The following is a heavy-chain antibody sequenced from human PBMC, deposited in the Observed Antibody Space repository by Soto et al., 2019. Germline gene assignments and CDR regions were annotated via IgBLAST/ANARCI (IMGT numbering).Heavy chain of an antibody. CDR2: IYSGGST. CDR3: ARDGGKTVAGTVRYYYYYMDV. D-gene: IGHD6-19*01. Sequence: GGSLRLSCAASGFTVSSNYMSWVRQAPGKGLEWVSVIYSGGSTYYADSVKGRSTISKDNSKNTLYLQMNSLRADDKAVYYCARDGGKTVAGTVRYYYYYMDVWSKGTTVTVSS. CDR1: GFTVSSNY. J-gene: IGHJ6*03. V-gene: IGHV3-66*01.